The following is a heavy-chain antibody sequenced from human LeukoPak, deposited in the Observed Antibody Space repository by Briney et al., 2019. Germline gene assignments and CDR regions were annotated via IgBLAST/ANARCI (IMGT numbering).Heavy chain of an antibody. CDR2: IYYSGST. CDR3: ARFYYYGSGRKVGPYYYGMDV. Sequence: SQTLSLTCTVSGGSISSGDYYWSWIRQPPGKGLEWIGYIYYSGSTNYNPSLKSRVTISVDTSKNQFSLKLSSVTAADTAVYYCARFYYYGSGRKVGPYYYGMDVWGQGTTVTVSS. CDR1: GGSISSGDYY. V-gene: IGHV4-30-4*01. J-gene: IGHJ6*02. D-gene: IGHD3-10*01.